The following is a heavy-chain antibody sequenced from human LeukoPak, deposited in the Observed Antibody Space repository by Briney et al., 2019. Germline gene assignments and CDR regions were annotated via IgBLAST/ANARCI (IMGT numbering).Heavy chain of an antibody. Sequence: SQTLSLTCAISGDSVSSNSAAWNWIRQSPSRGLEWLGRTYYRSKWYNDYAVSVKSRITINPDTSKNQFSLQLNSVTPEDTAVYYCARTNGFYYYGSGTYDYWGQGTLVTVSS. J-gene: IGHJ4*02. CDR1: GDSVSSNSAA. CDR3: ARTNGFYYYGSGTYDY. D-gene: IGHD3-10*01. CDR2: TYYRSKWYN. V-gene: IGHV6-1*01.